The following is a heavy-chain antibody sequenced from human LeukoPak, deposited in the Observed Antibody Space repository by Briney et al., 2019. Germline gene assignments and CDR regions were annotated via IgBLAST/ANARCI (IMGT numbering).Heavy chain of an antibody. D-gene: IGHD4-23*01. CDR1: GGSFSGYY. Sequence: PSETLSLTCAVYGGSFSGYYWSWIRQPPGKGLEWIGEINHSGSTNYNPSLKSRVTISVDTSKNQFSLKLSSVTAADTAVYYCVRSVVTPERSAFDIWGQGTMVTVSS. J-gene: IGHJ3*02. V-gene: IGHV4-34*01. CDR3: VRSVVTPERSAFDI. CDR2: INHSGST.